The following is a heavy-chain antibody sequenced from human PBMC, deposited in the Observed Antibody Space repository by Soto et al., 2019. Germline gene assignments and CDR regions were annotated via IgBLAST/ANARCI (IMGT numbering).Heavy chain of an antibody. Sequence: QVQLQESGPGLVMPSQTLSLTCTVSGGSISSGSYYWTWIRQQQGKGLEWIGYIYYSGSTYYNPSLKSRVTISVDTSKNPFSLKLSAVTDAATAVYYCARQRPEAHYVDYWGKGTLVTVSS. CDR2: IYYSGST. D-gene: IGHD6-25*01. CDR3: ARQRPEAHYVDY. CDR1: GGSISSGSYY. V-gene: IGHV4-31*03. J-gene: IGHJ4*02.